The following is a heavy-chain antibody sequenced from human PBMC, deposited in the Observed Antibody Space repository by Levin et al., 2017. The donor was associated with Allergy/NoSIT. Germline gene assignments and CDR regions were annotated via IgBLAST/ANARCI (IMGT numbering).Heavy chain of an antibody. CDR1: GFTVSSNY. V-gene: IGHV3-66*01. CDR2: IYSGDNT. Sequence: GGSLRLSCAASGFTVSSNYRSWVRQAPGKGLEWVSVIYSGDNTYYADSVKGRFTISTDNSKNTLYLQMNSLRAEDTAVYYCARDRITMVRGVMRNYFDYWGQGTLVTVSS. J-gene: IGHJ4*02. CDR3: ARDRITMVRGVMRNYFDY. D-gene: IGHD3-10*01.